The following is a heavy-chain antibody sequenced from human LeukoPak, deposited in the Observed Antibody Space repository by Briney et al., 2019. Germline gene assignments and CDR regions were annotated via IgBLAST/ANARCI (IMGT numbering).Heavy chain of an antibody. CDR1: GYSFTSYW. CDR3: ATMVRGVIIVPYFDY. J-gene: IGHJ4*02. V-gene: IGHV5-51*01. CDR2: IYPGDSDT. D-gene: IGHD3-10*01. Sequence: GESLKISCRGSGYSFTSYWIAWVRQMPGKGLEWMGIIYPGDSDTRYSPSFQGQVTISADKSISTAYLQWSSLKASDTAMYYCATMVRGVIIVPYFDYWGQGTLVTVSS.